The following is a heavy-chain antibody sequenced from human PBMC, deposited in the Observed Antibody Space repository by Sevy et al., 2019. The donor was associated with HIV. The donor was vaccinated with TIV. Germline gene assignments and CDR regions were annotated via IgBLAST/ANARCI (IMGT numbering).Heavy chain of an antibody. CDR2: INTNTGNP. V-gene: IGHV7-4-1*02. Sequence: ASVKVSCKASGYNIKNYAINWVRQAPGQGREWMGWINTNTGNPTYAQAFKGRFVFSLATSVSTAYLQITSLEAEDTATYSCASPFLYSNAPEADYWGQGTLVTVSS. J-gene: IGHJ4*02. CDR3: ASPFLYSNAPEADY. D-gene: IGHD5-18*01. CDR1: GYNIKNYA.